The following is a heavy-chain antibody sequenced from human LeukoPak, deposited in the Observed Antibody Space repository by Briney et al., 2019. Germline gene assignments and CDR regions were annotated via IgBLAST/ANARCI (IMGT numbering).Heavy chain of an antibody. CDR3: ARDLGFTYYDFWSGYFMGDAFDI. CDR2: IYTSGSP. Sequence: SQTLSLTCTVSGGSISSGSYYWSWIRQPAGKGLEWIGRIYTSGSPNYNPSLKSRVTISVDTSKNQFSLKLSSVTAADTAVYYCARDLGFTYYDFWSGYFMGDAFDIWGQGTMVTVSS. V-gene: IGHV4-61*02. D-gene: IGHD3-3*01. CDR1: GGSISSGSYY. J-gene: IGHJ3*02.